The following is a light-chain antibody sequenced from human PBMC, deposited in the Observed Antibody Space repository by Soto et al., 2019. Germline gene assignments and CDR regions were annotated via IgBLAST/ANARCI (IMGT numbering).Light chain of an antibody. V-gene: IGKV1-5*01. CDR3: QQYEDLPLT. CDR1: QSVSGW. CDR2: DAS. J-gene: IGKJ4*01. Sequence: DIQMTQSPSTLSASVGDRVAITCRASQSVSGWLAWYQQKPGKAPKLLISDASNLETGVPSRFTGSGSGTHFTLTINYLQPEDFATYYCQQYEDLPLTFGGGTHVE.